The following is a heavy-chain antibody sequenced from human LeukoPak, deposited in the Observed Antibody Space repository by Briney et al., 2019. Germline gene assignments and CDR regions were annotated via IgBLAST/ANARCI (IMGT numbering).Heavy chain of an antibody. CDR1: GGTFTGYY. V-gene: IGHV1-2*02. CDR2: INPNSGGT. CDR3: ARISEVCYDSSGYYCTYFDY. D-gene: IGHD3-22*01. J-gene: IGHJ4*02. Sequence: APVKVSCKASGGTFTGYYMHWVRQAPGQGLEWMGWINPNSGGTNYAQKFQGRVTMTRDTSISTAYMELSRLRSDDTAVYYCARISEVCYDSSGYYCTYFDYWGQGTLVTVSS.